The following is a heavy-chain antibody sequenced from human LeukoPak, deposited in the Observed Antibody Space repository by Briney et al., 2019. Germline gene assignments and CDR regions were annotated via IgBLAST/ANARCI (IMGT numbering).Heavy chain of an antibody. CDR3: ARDRRDFWSGYSY. CDR2: ISSSSSYI. V-gene: IGHV3-21*01. J-gene: IGHJ4*02. Sequence: GGSLRLSCAASGFTFSSYSMNWVRQAPGKGLEWVSSISSSSSYIYYADSVKGRFTISRDNAKNSLYLQMNSLRAEDTAVYYCARDRRDFWSGYSYWGQGTLVTVSS. CDR1: GFTFSSYS. D-gene: IGHD3-3*01.